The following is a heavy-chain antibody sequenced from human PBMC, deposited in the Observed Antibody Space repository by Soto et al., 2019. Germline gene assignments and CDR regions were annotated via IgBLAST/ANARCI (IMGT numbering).Heavy chain of an antibody. CDR2: INHSGST. Sequence: PSETLSLTCAVYGGSFSGYYWSWIRQPPGKGLEWIGEINHSGSTNYNPSLKSRVTISVDTSKNQFSLKLSSVTAADTAVYYCARGRRRYCSSTSCYKPGDYWGQGTLVTVPQ. V-gene: IGHV4-34*01. J-gene: IGHJ4*02. CDR3: ARGRRRYCSSTSCYKPGDY. CDR1: GGSFSGYY. D-gene: IGHD2-2*02.